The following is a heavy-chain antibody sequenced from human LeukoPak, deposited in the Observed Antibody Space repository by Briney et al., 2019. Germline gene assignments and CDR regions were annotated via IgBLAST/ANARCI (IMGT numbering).Heavy chain of an antibody. CDR2: ISGSGANT. CDR3: AKGLVDVHDTTGYYSNWFDP. Sequence: PGGSLRRSCEASGFTFTSYAMTWVRQAPGKGLEWVSAISGSGANTYYADSVKGRFTISRDNSKNTLFLQMNSLRLEDTAVYYCAKGLVDVHDTTGYYSNWFDPWGQGTLVTVSS. J-gene: IGHJ5*02. D-gene: IGHD3-22*01. V-gene: IGHV3-23*01. CDR1: GFTFTSYA.